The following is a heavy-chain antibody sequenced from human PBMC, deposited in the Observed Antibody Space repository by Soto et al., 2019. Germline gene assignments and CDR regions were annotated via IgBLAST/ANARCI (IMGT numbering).Heavy chain of an antibody. V-gene: IGHV1-2*04. CDR2: INPNSGGT. Sequence: QVQLVQSGAEVKKPGASVKVSCKASGYTFTGYYMHWVRQAPGRGLEWMGWINPNSGGTNYAQKFQDWVTMTSDTSISTAYMDLSRLRSDDTAVYYCARCGATSFGVVHYYYYGMDLWGQGTTFTVSS. J-gene: IGHJ6*02. CDR1: GYTFTGYY. D-gene: IGHD3-3*01. CDR3: ARCGATSFGVVHYYYYGMDL.